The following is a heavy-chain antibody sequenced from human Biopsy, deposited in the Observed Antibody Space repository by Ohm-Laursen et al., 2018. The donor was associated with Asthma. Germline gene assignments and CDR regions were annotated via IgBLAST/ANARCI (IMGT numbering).Heavy chain of an antibody. Sequence: SLRLSCAASGFNFHNYGMNWVRRAPGKGLEWVAHILFDGRKINYPDSVKGRFTISRDNSKNMVYLQMNSLRPEDTAVYYCAKDRVAGRPYYFDYWGQGSLVSVSS. D-gene: IGHD6-13*01. CDR1: GFNFHNYG. J-gene: IGHJ4*02. CDR3: AKDRVAGRPYYFDY. CDR2: ILFDGRKI. V-gene: IGHV3-30*18.